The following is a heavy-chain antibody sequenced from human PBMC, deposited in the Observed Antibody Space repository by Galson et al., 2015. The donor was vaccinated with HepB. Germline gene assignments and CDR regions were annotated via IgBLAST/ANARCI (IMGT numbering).Heavy chain of an antibody. CDR2: ISSSSNTI. V-gene: IGHV3-48*01. D-gene: IGHD2-21*01. CDR3: ARQDCPDY. Sequence: SLRLSCAASGFTFSSYNMNWVRQAPGKGLEWVSYISSSSNTIYYADSVKGRFTISRDNAKNSLYLQMNSLRAEDTAVYYCARQDCPDYWGQGTLVTVSS. J-gene: IGHJ4*02. CDR1: GFTFSSYN.